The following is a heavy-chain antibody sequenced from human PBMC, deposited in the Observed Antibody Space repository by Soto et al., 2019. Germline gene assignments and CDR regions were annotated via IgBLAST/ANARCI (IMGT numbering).Heavy chain of an antibody. J-gene: IGHJ5*02. CDR1: GFTFRDFA. D-gene: IGHD6-19*01. V-gene: IGHV3-23*01. CDR2: ITGSGVGM. CDR3: ATTNHSKTHTNGWYAWFAP. Sequence: EVQLLESGGVFVQPGESLRLSCAATGFTFRDFAMTWVHQAPGKGLEWVSTITGSGVGMHYADSVKDRFTISRDNSKNTSYLQMNSLRAEDTAVYHCATTNHSKTHTNGWYAWFAPWGQGTLVTVSS.